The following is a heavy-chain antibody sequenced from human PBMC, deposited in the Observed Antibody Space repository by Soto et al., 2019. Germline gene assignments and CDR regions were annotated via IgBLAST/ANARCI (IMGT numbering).Heavy chain of an antibody. CDR2: ISYDGSNK. D-gene: IGHD3-22*01. Sequence: QLGGSLSLSCVASGFTFSSYGMHWVRQAPGKGLEWVAVISYDGSNKYYADSVKGRFTISRDNSKNTLYLQMNSLRAEDTAVYYCAKAIGPYYYDSSGPYYFDYWGQGTLVTVSS. V-gene: IGHV3-30*18. CDR1: GFTFSSYG. CDR3: AKAIGPYYYDSSGPYYFDY. J-gene: IGHJ4*02.